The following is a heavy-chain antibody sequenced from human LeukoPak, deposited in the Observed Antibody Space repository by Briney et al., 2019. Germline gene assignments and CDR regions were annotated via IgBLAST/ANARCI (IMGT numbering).Heavy chain of an antibody. CDR2: ISSSGSTI. CDR3: ARDRAYYDSSGYI. Sequence: AGGSLRLSCAASGFTFSDYYMSWIRQAPGKGLEWVSYISSSGSTIYYADSVKGRFTISRDNAKNSLYLQMNSLRAEDTAVYYCARDRAYYDSSGYIWGQGTMVTVSS. J-gene: IGHJ3*02. CDR1: GFTFSDYY. V-gene: IGHV3-11*01. D-gene: IGHD3-22*01.